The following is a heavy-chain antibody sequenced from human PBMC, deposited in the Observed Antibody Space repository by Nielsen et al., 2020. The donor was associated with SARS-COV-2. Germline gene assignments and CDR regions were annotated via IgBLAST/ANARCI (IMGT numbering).Heavy chain of an antibody. CDR1: GFPFSEYE. CDR2: ISSTGSSA. CDR3: ARSVCSSTKCYVVWFDP. V-gene: IGHV3-48*03. J-gene: IGHJ5*02. D-gene: IGHD2-2*01. Sequence: GESLKISCAATGFPFSEYEMNWVRQAPGKGLEWVSYISSTGSSASYADSVRGRFTVSRDNANNSLFLHLNSLRSEDTAVYYCARSVCSSTKCYVVWFDPWGQGTLVTVSS.